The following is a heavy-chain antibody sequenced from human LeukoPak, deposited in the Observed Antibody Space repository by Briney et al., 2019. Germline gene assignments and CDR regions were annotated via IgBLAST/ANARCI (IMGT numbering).Heavy chain of an antibody. CDR1: GFSFSSNA. CDR3: ARGGYGSSNYWVY. J-gene: IGHJ4*02. D-gene: IGHD6-13*01. V-gene: IGHV3-23*01. Sequence: GGSLRLSCAASGFSFSSNAMSWVRQAPARGLEWVSSLRGNGDTFYADSVKGRFTLSRDDSRNTVYLHLNNLRVEDSAVYYCARGGYGSSNYWVYWGQGTLVTVSS. CDR2: LRGNGDT.